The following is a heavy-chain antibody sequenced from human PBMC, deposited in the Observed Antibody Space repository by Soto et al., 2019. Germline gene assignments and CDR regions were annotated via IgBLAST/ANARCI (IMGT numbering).Heavy chain of an antibody. Sequence: EVQLVESGGGLIQPGGSLRLSCAASGFTFSSYWMHWVRQAPGKGLVWVSRIDNDGSSTTYADSVKGRFTISRDNAKNTLYLQMNSLRAEDTAVSYCARGLGGGGGKLTGDYWGQGTLVTVSS. CDR1: GFTFSSYW. CDR2: IDNDGSST. J-gene: IGHJ4*02. CDR3: ARGLGGGGGKLTGDY. D-gene: IGHD3-9*01. V-gene: IGHV3-74*01.